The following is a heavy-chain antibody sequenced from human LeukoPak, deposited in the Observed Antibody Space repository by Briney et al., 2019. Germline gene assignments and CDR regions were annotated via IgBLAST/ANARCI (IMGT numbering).Heavy chain of an antibody. J-gene: IGHJ5*02. Sequence: SETLSLTCAVYGGSFSGYYWSWIRQPPGKGLEWIGEINHSGSTNCNPSLKSRVTISVDTSKNQFSLKLSSVTAADTAVYYCARRSYYYGSRVTNWFDPWGQGTLVTVSS. CDR3: ARRSYYYGSRVTNWFDP. D-gene: IGHD3-10*01. CDR1: GGSFSGYY. CDR2: INHSGST. V-gene: IGHV4-34*01.